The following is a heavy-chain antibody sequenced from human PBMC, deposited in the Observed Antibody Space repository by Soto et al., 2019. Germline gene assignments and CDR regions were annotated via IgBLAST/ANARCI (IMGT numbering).Heavy chain of an antibody. CDR3: ATLHYNSSWYGSDY. CDR1: GGSISSGGHY. Sequence: QVQLQESGPGLVKPSQTLSLTCTVSGGSISSGGHYWSWIRQHPGKGLEWIGYIYYSRSTYYNPSLKSRVTISVDTSKNQFSLKLSSVTAADTAVYYCATLHYNSSWYGSDYWGQGTLVTVSS. J-gene: IGHJ4*02. D-gene: IGHD6-13*01. V-gene: IGHV4-31*03. CDR2: IYYSRST.